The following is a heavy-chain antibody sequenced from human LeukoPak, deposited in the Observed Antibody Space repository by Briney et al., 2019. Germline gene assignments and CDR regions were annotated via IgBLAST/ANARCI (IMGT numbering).Heavy chain of an antibody. CDR2: IYYSGST. CDR1: VGSISSYY. CDR3: AREGSSGGSLNFDY. Sequence: PSETLSLTCTVSVGSISSYYWSWIRQPPGKGLEWIGYIYYSGSTNYNPSLKSRVTISVDTSKNQFSLKLSSVTAGDTGVYYCAREGSSGGSLNFDYWGQGTLVTVSS. V-gene: IGHV4-59*01. J-gene: IGHJ4*02. D-gene: IGHD2-15*01.